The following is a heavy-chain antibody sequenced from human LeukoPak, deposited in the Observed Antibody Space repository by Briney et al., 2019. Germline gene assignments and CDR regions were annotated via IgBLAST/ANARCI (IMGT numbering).Heavy chain of an antibody. J-gene: IGHJ6*02. CDR1: GYSFTNNY. V-gene: IGHV1-46*01. CDR2: INPSGGST. D-gene: IGHD5-18*01. CDR3: ARVVLGGYSYGSSHYYYGMDV. Sequence: ASVKVSCKASGYSFTNNYIHWVRQAPGQGLEWMGGINPSGGSTTYAQKFQGRVTMTRDTSTSTVYMELSSLRSEDTAVYYCARVVLGGYSYGSSHYYYGMDVWGQGTTVTVSS.